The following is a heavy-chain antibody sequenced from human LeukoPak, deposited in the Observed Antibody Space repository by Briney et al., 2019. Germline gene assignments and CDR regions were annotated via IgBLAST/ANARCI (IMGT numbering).Heavy chain of an antibody. V-gene: IGHV1-18*01. Sequence: ASVKVSCKAFGYSFTKFGISWVRQAPGQGLEWMGWISAYDGNTKYAQNLQGRVTMTTDTSTTTAYMELRSLRSDDTAVYFCARDPSNSVGSRIYFDYWGQGTLVTVSS. CDR3: ARDPSNSVGSRIYFDY. D-gene: IGHD2-15*01. J-gene: IGHJ4*02. CDR1: GYSFTKFG. CDR2: ISAYDGNT.